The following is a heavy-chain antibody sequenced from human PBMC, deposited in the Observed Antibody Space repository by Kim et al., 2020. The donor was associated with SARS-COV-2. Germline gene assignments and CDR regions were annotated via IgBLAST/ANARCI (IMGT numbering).Heavy chain of an antibody. D-gene: IGHD2-15*01. CDR1: GFTFSSYG. CDR2: ISYDGSNK. Sequence: GRSLRLSCAASGFTFSSYGMHWVRQAPGKGLEWVAVISYDGSNKYYADSVKGRFTISRDNSKNTLYLQMNSLRAEDTAVYYCARDQGLVVVAANQTNGYTEGIYYYGMDVWGQGTTVTVSS. V-gene: IGHV3-33*05. CDR3: ARDQGLVVVAANQTNGYTEGIYYYGMDV. J-gene: IGHJ6*02.